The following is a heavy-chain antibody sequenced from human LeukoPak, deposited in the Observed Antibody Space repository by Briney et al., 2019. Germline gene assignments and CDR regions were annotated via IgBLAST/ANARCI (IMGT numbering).Heavy chain of an antibody. CDR3: ARDRWSLYYFDY. V-gene: IGHV3-74*01. D-gene: IGHD4-23*01. Sequence: QSGGSLRLSCAASGFTFSSYWMHWVRQVPGKGLVWVSRIKSDGSTTTYADSVKGRFTISRDNAKNTLYLQMNSLRAEDTAVYYCARDRWSLYYFDYWGQGTLVTVSS. J-gene: IGHJ4*02. CDR1: GFTFSSYW. CDR2: IKSDGSTT.